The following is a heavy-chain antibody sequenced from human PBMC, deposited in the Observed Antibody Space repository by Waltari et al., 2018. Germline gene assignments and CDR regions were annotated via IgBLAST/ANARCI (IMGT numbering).Heavy chain of an antibody. CDR3: ARCLYSGTGIDL. V-gene: IGHV3-74*01. CDR2: VSPDETTT. Sequence: EFHLVESGGVLVQPGGSLRVSGTASGSTLSAYWMHWVRRVPGKGLLWVARVSPDETTTDYADSVKGRFTISRDNGRNMLFLQMNGLRGEDTAAYYCARCLYSGTGIDLWGQGTQVTVSS. J-gene: IGHJ5*02. CDR1: GSTLSAYW. D-gene: IGHD5-12*01.